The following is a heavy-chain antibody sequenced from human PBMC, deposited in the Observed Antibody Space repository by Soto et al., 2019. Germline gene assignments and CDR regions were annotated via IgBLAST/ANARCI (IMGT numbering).Heavy chain of an antibody. V-gene: IGHV1-69*13. CDR2: IIPIFGTA. Sequence: SSVKVSCKASGYTFTGEYMHWVRQAPGQGLEWMGGIIPIFGTANYAQKFQGRVTITADESTSTAYMELSSLRSEDTAVYYCARDDGYSGYDFPDGFDIWGQGTMVIVS. CDR3: ARDDGYSGYDFPDGFDI. CDR1: GYTFTGEY. D-gene: IGHD5-12*01. J-gene: IGHJ3*02.